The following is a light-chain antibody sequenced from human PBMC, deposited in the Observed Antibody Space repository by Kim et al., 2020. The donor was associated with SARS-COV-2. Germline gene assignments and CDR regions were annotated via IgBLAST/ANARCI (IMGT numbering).Light chain of an antibody. CDR2: EVN. Sequence: GQSVTHSFTGTGSDFRNYNSVSWYQHPHGKAPKLMIYEVNKRPSGLPDRFSGSKSGNTASLTVSGLQAEDESEYYCSSYAGSNNYVSGTGTKVTVL. CDR1: GSDFRNYNS. CDR3: SSYAGSNNYV. J-gene: IGLJ1*01. V-gene: IGLV2-8*01.